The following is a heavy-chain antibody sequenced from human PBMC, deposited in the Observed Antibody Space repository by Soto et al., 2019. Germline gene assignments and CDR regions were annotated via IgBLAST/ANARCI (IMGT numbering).Heavy chain of an antibody. CDR3: TRQWCGGDCYLARGDYYYGMDV. CDR1: GFTFSGSA. CDR2: IRSKANSYAT. Sequence: GGSLRLSCAASGFTFSGSAMHWVRQASGKGLEWVGRIRSKANSYATAYAASVKGRFTISRDDSKNTAYLQMNSLKTEDTAVYYCTRQWCGGDCYLARGDYYYGMDVWGQGTTVTVSS. V-gene: IGHV3-73*01. J-gene: IGHJ6*02. D-gene: IGHD2-21*02.